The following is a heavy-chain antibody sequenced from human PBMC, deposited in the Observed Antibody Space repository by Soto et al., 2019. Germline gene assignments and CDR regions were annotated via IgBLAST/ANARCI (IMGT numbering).Heavy chain of an antibody. D-gene: IGHD3-10*01. V-gene: IGHV3-11*01. CDR2: IGDSGGAM. CDR3: AREGASGSHLLGGIDY. Sequence: QVLLEESGGGLVKPGGSLRLSCAASGFTFGDYYMIWIRQAPGKGLDWVANIGDSGGAMYYEDSVKGRFTISRDNAKNSLYLEMNSLRVEDTAVYYCAREGASGSHLLGGIDYWGQGILVTVSS. J-gene: IGHJ4*02. CDR1: GFTFGDYY.